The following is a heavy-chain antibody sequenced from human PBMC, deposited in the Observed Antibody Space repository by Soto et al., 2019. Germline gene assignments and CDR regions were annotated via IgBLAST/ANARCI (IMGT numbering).Heavy chain of an antibody. V-gene: IGHV4-39*01. CDR3: ARRGTAAGSDY. CDR2: MFYSGST. Sequence: HPQLQESGPGLVKPSETLSLTCNVSGGSVSESGYYWVWIRQSPGKGLEWIGSMFYSGSTYYNPSMKSRATISVDTSFYLNLKSVTAANTAVYYCARRGTAAGSDYWGPGTLVTVSS. D-gene: IGHD6-13*01. J-gene: IGHJ4*02. CDR1: GGSVSESGYY.